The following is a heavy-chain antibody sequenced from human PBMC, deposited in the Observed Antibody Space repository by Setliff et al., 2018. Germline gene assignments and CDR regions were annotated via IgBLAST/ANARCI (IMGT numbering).Heavy chain of an antibody. CDR2: INPSGGST. CDR3: TRDFLGATASFDI. Sequence: ASVKVSCKASGYTFTSYYMHWVRQAPGQGLEWMGIINPSGGSTSYAQKFQGRVTMTRDTSTSTVYMELSSLRSEDTAVYYCTRDFLGATASFDIWGQGTMVTVSS. J-gene: IGHJ3*02. V-gene: IGHV1-46*01. CDR1: GYTFTSYY. D-gene: IGHD3-3*01.